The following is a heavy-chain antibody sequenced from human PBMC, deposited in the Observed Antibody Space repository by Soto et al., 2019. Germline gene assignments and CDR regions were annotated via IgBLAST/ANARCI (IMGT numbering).Heavy chain of an antibody. D-gene: IGHD5-18*01. CDR1: GFAFSSYG. V-gene: IGHV3-30*03. J-gene: IGHJ4*02. CDR2: LSYDGSLQ. CDR3: VSDRGYGHASVPYS. Sequence: QAQLVESGGGVVQPGRSLRLSCAASGFAFSSYGMHWVRQAPGTGLEWVAVLSYDGSLQHYADSVKGRFTIYSDNAKNMVLLQMSSLRAEDTAVYYCVSDRGYGHASVPYSWGQGTLVSVSS.